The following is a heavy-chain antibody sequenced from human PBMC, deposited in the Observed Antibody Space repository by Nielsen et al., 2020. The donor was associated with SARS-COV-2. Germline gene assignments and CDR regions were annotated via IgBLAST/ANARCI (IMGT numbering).Heavy chain of an antibody. D-gene: IGHD4-11*01. CDR2: ISSSGSTI. Sequence: GGSLRLSCAASGFTFSRYAMNWVRQAPGKGLEWVSYISSSGSTIYYADSVKGRFTISRDNAKNSLYLQMNSLRAEDTAGYYCARGDYNLNYRFYGLDVWGQGTTVTVSS. CDR3: ARGDYNLNYRFYGLDV. V-gene: IGHV3-48*03. CDR1: GFTFSRYA. J-gene: IGHJ6*02.